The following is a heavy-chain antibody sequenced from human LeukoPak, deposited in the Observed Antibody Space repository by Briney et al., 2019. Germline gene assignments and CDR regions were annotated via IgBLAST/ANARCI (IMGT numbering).Heavy chain of an antibody. Sequence: GGSLRLSWAASGFTFSNAWMSWVRQAPGKGLEWVGRIKSKTDGGTTDYAAPVNDRFTISRDDSKNTLYLQMNSLKTEDTAVYYCTTDGLAVAGTGDYWGQGTLVTVPS. CDR1: GFTFSNAW. V-gene: IGHV3-15*01. CDR3: TTDGLAVAGTGDY. J-gene: IGHJ4*02. CDR2: IKSKTDGGTT. D-gene: IGHD6-19*01.